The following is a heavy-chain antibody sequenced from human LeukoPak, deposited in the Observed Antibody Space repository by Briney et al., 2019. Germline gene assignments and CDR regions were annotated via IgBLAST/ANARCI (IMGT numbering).Heavy chain of an antibody. CDR3: AKVAVTGYDAFDI. CDR1: GDSVSSNTAV. Sequence: SQTPSLTCAISGDSVSSNTAVWNWTRQSPSRGLEWLGRTYYRSRWSYDYAVSVKSRITINPDTSKNQYSLQLNSVTPEDTAVYYCAKVAVTGYDAFDIWGQGTMVTVSS. D-gene: IGHD2-21*02. V-gene: IGHV6-1*01. CDR2: TYYRSRWSY. J-gene: IGHJ3*02.